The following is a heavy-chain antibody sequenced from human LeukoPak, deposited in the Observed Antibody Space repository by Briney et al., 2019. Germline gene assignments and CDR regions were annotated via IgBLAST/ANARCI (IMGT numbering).Heavy chain of an antibody. CDR2: FDPEDGET. Sequence: ASVKVSCKVSGYTLTELSMHWVRQVPGKGLEWMGGFDPEDGETIYAQKFQGRVTMIEDTSTDTAYMELSSLRSEDTAVYYCAREWGYYDQPGYFDYWGQGTLVTVSS. CDR1: GYTLTELS. D-gene: IGHD3-22*01. V-gene: IGHV1-24*01. CDR3: AREWGYYDQPGYFDY. J-gene: IGHJ4*02.